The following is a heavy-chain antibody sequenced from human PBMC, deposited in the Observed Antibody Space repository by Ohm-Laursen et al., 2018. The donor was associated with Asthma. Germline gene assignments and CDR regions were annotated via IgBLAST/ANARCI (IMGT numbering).Heavy chain of an antibody. V-gene: IGHV3-21*01. CDR2: ISTASSFI. J-gene: IGHJ1*01. CDR3: ARIGPEWELPGREYSLHH. Sequence: SLRLSCAAPGYTFSRYSIHWVRQIPGKGLEWVASISTASSFIYYADSVRGRFTTSRDNARNSVYLRMNSLRAEDTALYYCARIGPEWELPGREYSLHHWGEGTLVTVSS. D-gene: IGHD1-26*01. CDR1: GYTFSRYS.